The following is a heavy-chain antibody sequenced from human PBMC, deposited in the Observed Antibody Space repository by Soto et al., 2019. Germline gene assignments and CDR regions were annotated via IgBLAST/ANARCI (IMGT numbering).Heavy chain of an antibody. CDR3: ARGHDFWSGYYRGAFDY. CDR2: IYYSGST. V-gene: IGHV4-30-4*01. D-gene: IGHD3-3*01. J-gene: IGHJ4*02. Sequence: SETLSLTCTVSGGSISSGDYYWSWIRQPPGKGLEWIGYIYYSGSTYYNPSLKSRVTISVDTSKNQFSLKLSSVTAADTAVYYCARGHDFWSGYYRGAFDYWGQGTLVTVSS. CDR1: GGSISSGDYY.